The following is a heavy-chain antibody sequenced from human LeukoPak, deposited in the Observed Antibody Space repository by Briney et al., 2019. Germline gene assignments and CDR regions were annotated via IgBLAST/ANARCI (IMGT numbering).Heavy chain of an antibody. V-gene: IGHV3-48*04. Sequence: GGTLRLSCAASGFTFSSYGMSWIRQAPGKGLEWVSYITSSGSSIYYADSVKGRFTISRDNAKKSLYLQMNSLRAEDTAVYYCARSGYDFWSGYYGDYYYYYMDVWGKGTTVTVSS. CDR3: ARSGYDFWSGYYGDYYYYYMDV. CDR1: GFTFSSYG. D-gene: IGHD3-3*01. J-gene: IGHJ6*03. CDR2: ITSSGSSI.